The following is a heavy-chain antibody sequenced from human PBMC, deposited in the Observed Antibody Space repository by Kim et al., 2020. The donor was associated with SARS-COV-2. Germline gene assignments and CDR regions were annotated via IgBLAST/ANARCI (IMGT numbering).Heavy chain of an antibody. J-gene: IGHJ4*02. CDR3: ARGGGGSGFYTVDY. Sequence: ADSVKGRFTIPRETAKNPLYLQMNSLRAEDTAVYYCARGGGGSGFYTVDYWGQGTLVTVSS. D-gene: IGHD3-3*01. V-gene: IGHV3-11*06.